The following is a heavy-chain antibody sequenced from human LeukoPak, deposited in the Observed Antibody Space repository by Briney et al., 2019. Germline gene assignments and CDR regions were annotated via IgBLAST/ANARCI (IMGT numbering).Heavy chain of an antibody. J-gene: IGHJ6*02. CDR3: AKVPYSDYGSGRPPFMDV. V-gene: IGHV3-30*18. CDR1: GFTFSSYG. Sequence: PGGSLRLSCAASGFTFSSYGMHWVRQAPGRGLEWVAVISYDGSNKYYADSVKGRFTISRDNTENTLYLQMNNLRAEDTAIYYCAKVPYSDYGSGRPPFMDVWGQGTTAAVSS. D-gene: IGHD3-10*01. CDR2: ISYDGSNK.